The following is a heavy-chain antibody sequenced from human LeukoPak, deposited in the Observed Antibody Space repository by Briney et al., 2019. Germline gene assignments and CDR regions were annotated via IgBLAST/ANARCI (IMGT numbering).Heavy chain of an antibody. V-gene: IGHV3-23*01. J-gene: IGHJ3*02. CDR1: GFTFSQFG. CDR3: AKKRDAFDI. D-gene: IGHD5-24*01. Sequence: GGSLRLSCATSGFTFSQFGMTWVRQPPGKGLEWVASFDGNAHGTYFADSVKGRCTISRDNSKNTLYLHMNSLRAEDTAMYYCAKKRDAFDIWGQGTVVAVSS. CDR2: FDGNAHGT.